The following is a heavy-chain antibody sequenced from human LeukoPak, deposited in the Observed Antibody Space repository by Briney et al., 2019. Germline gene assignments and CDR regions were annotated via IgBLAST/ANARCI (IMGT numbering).Heavy chain of an antibody. J-gene: IGHJ4*02. V-gene: IGHV4-61*02. Sequence: SETLSLTCTVSGGSISSGSYCWSWIRQPAGKGLEWIGRIYTSGSTNYNPSLKSRVTISVHTSKNQFSLKLKSVTAADTAVYYCAGQFDSSGSYFYWGQGTLVTVSS. CDR3: AGQFDSSGSYFY. CDR2: IYTSGST. CDR1: GGSISSGSYC. D-gene: IGHD3-22*01.